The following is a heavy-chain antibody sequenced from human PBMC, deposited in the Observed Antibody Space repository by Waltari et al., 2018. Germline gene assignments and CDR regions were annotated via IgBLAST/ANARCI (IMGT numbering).Heavy chain of an antibody. CDR3: AREGRSWAGCGGDCGHFDY. J-gene: IGHJ4*02. CDR2: ISSSSRDI. CDR1: GFPFSSYI. D-gene: IGHD2-21*02. Sequence: EVQLVESGGGLVKRGGCLRLSGGASGFPFSSYIINGVRQAPGKGLEWVASISSSSRDIDYEDSVKGRFTISRDNAKNSLYLQMNSLRAEDTAVYYCAREGRSWAGCGGDCGHFDYWGQGTLVTVSS. V-gene: IGHV3-21*01.